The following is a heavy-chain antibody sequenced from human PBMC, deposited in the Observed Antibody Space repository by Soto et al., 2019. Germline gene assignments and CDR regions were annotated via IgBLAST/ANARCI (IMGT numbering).Heavy chain of an antibody. V-gene: IGHV3-11*01. Sequence: GESLKISCAASGFTFSDYYMSWIRQAPGKGLEWVSYISSSGSTIYYADSVKGRFTISRDNAKNSLYLQMNSLRAEDTAVYYCARSYYDYIWGSYRFDAFDIWGQGTMVTVSS. CDR2: ISSSGSTI. CDR1: GFTFSDYY. CDR3: ARSYYDYIWGSYRFDAFDI. J-gene: IGHJ3*02. D-gene: IGHD3-16*02.